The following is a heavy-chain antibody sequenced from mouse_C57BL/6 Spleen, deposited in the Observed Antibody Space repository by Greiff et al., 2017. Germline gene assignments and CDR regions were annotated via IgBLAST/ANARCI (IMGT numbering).Heavy chain of an antibody. CDR2: ISDGGSYT. J-gene: IGHJ3*01. V-gene: IGHV5-4*01. D-gene: IGHD2-4*01. CDR3: ARDPNDYAPWFAY. Sequence: EVQLVESGGGLVKPGGSLKLSCAASGFTFSSYAMSWVRQTPEKRLEWVATISDGGSYTYYPDNVKGRFTISRDNAKNNLYLQMSHLKSEDTAMYYCARDPNDYAPWFAYWGQGTLVTVSA. CDR1: GFTFSSYA.